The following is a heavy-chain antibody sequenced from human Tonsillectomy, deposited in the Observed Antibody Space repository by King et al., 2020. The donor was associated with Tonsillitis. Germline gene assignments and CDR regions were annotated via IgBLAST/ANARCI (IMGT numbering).Heavy chain of an antibody. Sequence: VQLQESGPGLVKPSETLSLTCTVSGGSFTSYYWNWIRQPPGKGLEWSGYIYYSGTINYNPSLKSRVTISVDTSKNQFSLKLSSVTAADTAVYYCARGGPIGWYTGFDYWGQGTLVTVSS. CDR2: IYYSGTI. V-gene: IGHV4-59*01. CDR1: GGSFTSYY. D-gene: IGHD6-19*01. J-gene: IGHJ4*02. CDR3: ARGGPIGWYTGFDY.